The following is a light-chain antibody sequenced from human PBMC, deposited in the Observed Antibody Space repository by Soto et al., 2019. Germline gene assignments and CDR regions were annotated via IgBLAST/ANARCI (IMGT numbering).Light chain of an antibody. CDR2: EVS. CDR3: SSHAGNNNYV. V-gene: IGLV2-8*01. J-gene: IGLJ1*01. Sequence: QSALSQPPSASGSVGQSVTISCTGTSSDVGAYNYVSWYQQHPGKAPKLMIYEVSKRPSGVPDRFSGSKSGYTASLTVSGLQAEDEADYYCSSHAGNNNYVFGTGTKLTVL. CDR1: SSDVGAYNY.